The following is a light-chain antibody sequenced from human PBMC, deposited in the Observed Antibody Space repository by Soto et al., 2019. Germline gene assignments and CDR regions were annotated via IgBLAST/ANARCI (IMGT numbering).Light chain of an antibody. V-gene: IGLV2-14*01. Sequence: QSVLTQPASVSGSPGQSITISCTGTSSDFGNYNYVSWYQQHPGKAPKLIIFEVSYRPSGISNRFSASKSGDTASLTISGLQADDEADYYCCSYTDSRTHIFGSGTKVTVL. CDR1: SSDFGNYNY. J-gene: IGLJ1*01. CDR2: EVS. CDR3: CSYTDSRTHI.